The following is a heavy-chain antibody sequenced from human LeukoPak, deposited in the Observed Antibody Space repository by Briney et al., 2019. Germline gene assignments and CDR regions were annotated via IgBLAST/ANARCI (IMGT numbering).Heavy chain of an antibody. D-gene: IGHD3-22*01. CDR1: GYSFTSYW. CDR3: ARGAYYYDSSGYLYDAFDI. J-gene: IGHJ3*02. CDR2: IYPGDSDT. Sequence: GESLKISCKGSGYSFTSYWIGWVRQMPGKGLEWMGIIYPGDSDTSYSPSFQGQVTISADKSISTAYLQWSSLKASDTAMYYCARGAYYYDSSGYLYDAFDIWGQGTMVTVSS. V-gene: IGHV5-51*01.